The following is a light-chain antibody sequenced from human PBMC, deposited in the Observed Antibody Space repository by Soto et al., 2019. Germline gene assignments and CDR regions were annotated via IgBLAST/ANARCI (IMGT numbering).Light chain of an antibody. V-gene: IGLV3-21*02. CDR2: DDS. CDR1: NIGSYS. J-gene: IGLJ2*01. Sequence: SYELSQPPSVSVAPGQTARITCGGNNIGSYSVNWYQQRPGQAPVLVVYDDSDRPSAIPERFSGSNSGNTNTATLIITRVEAGDEADYYCQVCDRSNKHVFFGGGTKLTVL. CDR3: QVCDRSNKHVF.